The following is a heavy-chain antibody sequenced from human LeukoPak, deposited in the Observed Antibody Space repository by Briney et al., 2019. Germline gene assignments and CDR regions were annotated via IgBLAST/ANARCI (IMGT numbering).Heavy chain of an antibody. V-gene: IGHV4-61*02. Sequence: SQTLSLTCTVSGGSINSGNYYWSWIRQPAGKGLEWIGRIYTSGSTNSHPSLRTRVTISVDTTRNQFSLKLSSVTAADTAVYYCARGASYDSDDAFDIWGQGTMVTVSS. CDR3: ARGASYDSDDAFDI. D-gene: IGHD3-3*01. J-gene: IGHJ3*02. CDR1: GGSINSGNYY. CDR2: IYTSGST.